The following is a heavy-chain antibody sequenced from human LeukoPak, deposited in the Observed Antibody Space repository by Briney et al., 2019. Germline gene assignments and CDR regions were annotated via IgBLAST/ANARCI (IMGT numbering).Heavy chain of an antibody. Sequence: GGSLRLSCAASGFTFSSYAMHWVRQAPGKGLDWVAVISYDGSNKYYADSVKGRFTISRDNSKNTLYLQMNSLRAEDTAVYYCAREGVCSSTSCYSYLDYWGQGTLVTVSS. D-gene: IGHD2-2*01. CDR3: AREGVCSSTSCYSYLDY. J-gene: IGHJ4*02. V-gene: IGHV3-30-3*01. CDR2: ISYDGSNK. CDR1: GFTFSSYA.